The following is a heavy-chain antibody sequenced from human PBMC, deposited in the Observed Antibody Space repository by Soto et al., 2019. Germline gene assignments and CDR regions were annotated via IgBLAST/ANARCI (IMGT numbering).Heavy chain of an antibody. CDR3: AKWTVVVVAATRGGYFDY. J-gene: IGHJ4*02. CDR1: GFTFSSYA. Sequence: EVQLLESGGGLVQPGGSLRLSCAASGFTFSSYAMSWVRQAPGKGLEWVSVISGSGGYTYYADSVKGRFTISRDNSKNTLYLDMNSLRAEDTAVYYCAKWTVVVVAATRGGYFDYWGQGTLVTVSS. D-gene: IGHD2-15*01. CDR2: ISGSGGYT. V-gene: IGHV3-23*01.